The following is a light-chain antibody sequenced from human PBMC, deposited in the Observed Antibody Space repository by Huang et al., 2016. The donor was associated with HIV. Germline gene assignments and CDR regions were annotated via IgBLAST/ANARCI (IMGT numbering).Light chain of an antibody. CDR2: VAS. J-gene: IGKJ1*01. Sequence: EIVMTQSSATLSVSPGERATLSCRASLSVSSKLAWYQQKPGQAPRLLVYVASTRATGIPARFSGSGSGTEFTLTISSLRSEEFAVYYCQQYNNWPLTFGQGTKVEIK. CDR3: QQYNNWPLT. CDR1: LSVSSK. V-gene: IGKV3-15*01.